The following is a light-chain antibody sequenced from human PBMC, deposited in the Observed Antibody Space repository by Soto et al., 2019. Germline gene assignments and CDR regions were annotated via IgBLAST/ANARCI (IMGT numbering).Light chain of an antibody. J-gene: IGKJ1*01. CDR2: GAS. CDR1: QSVTSNY. V-gene: IGKV3-20*01. CDR3: QHYVTSLTT. Sequence: MLSQSPGTLSLSPGERATLSCGASQSVTSNYLAWYQQKPGQAPRLLIFGASIRVTGIPDRFIGSGSGTDFTLTISRLEPEDFAVYYCQHYVTSLTTFGQGTK.